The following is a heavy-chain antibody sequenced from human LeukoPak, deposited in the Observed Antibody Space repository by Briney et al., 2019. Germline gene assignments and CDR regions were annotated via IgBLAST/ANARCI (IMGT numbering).Heavy chain of an antibody. Sequence: GGSLRLSCAASGFTFSSYAMSWVRQAPGKGLEWVSAISGSGGSTYYADSVKGRFTISRDNSKNTLYLKMNSLRAEDTAVYYCALAYCGGDCYSWDAFDIWGQGTMVTVSS. J-gene: IGHJ3*02. CDR2: ISGSGGST. CDR3: ALAYCGGDCYSWDAFDI. CDR1: GFTFSSYA. D-gene: IGHD2-21*02. V-gene: IGHV3-23*01.